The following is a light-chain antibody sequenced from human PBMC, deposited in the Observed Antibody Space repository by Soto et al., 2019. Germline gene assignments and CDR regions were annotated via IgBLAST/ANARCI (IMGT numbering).Light chain of an antibody. J-gene: IGLJ1*01. CDR2: EVS. CDR1: SSDVGGYNF. CDR3: SSYTTSSTVV. V-gene: IGLV2-14*03. Sequence: QSVLTQPASVFGSRGQSITISCTGTSSDVGGYNFVSWYQQHPGKAPKLMIYEVSSRPSGVSNRFSGPKSGNTASLTISGLQPEDEADYYCSSYTTSSTVVFGTGTKVTVL.